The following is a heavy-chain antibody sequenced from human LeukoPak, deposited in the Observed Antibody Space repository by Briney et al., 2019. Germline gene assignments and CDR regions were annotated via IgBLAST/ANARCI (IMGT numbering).Heavy chain of an antibody. CDR1: GFTFSTYA. CDR3: VKGMEDYDILTGVLDV. Sequence: GGSLRLSCSASGFTFSTYAMHWVRQAPGKGLEYVSAISTNGGSTYYADSVRGRFTISRDNTKNTLYLQMSSLRPEDTAVYYCVKGMEDYDILTGVLDVWGQGTTVTVSS. J-gene: IGHJ6*02. V-gene: IGHV3-64D*06. D-gene: IGHD3-9*01. CDR2: ISTNGGST.